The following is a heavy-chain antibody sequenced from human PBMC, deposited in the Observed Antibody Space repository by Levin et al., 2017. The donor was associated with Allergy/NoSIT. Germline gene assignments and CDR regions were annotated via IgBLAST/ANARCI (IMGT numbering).Heavy chain of an antibody. D-gene: IGHD6-6*01. CDR1: GGSIRSSSYY. CDR2: IYYSGST. V-gene: IGHV4-39*07. J-gene: IGHJ4*02. Sequence: SQTLSLTCTVSGGSIRSSSYYWGWIRQPPGKGLEWIGSIYYSGSTYYNPSLKSRVTISVDTSKNQFSLKLSSVTAADTAVYYCARDRHSSSSAFDYWGQGTLVTVSS. CDR3: ARDRHSSSSAFDY.